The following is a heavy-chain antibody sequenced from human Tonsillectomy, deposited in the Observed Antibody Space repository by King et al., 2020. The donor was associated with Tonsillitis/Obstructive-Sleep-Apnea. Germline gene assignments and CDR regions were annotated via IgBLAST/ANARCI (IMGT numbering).Heavy chain of an antibody. Sequence: QVQLVESGGGVVQPGRSLRLSRAASGFTFSSYAMHWVRQAPGKGLEWVAVISYDGSNKYYADSVKGRFTISRDNSKNTLYLQMNSLRAEDTAVYYCARDGESYYVHYFDYWGQGTLVTVSS. J-gene: IGHJ4*02. D-gene: IGHD1-26*01. V-gene: IGHV3-30*04. CDR1: GFTFSSYA. CDR2: ISYDGSNK. CDR3: ARDGESYYVHYFDY.